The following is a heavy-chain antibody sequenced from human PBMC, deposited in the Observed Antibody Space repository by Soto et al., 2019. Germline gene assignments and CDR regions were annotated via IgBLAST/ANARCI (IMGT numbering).Heavy chain of an antibody. CDR3: ARVRGHAFDI. V-gene: IGHV4-31*03. Sequence: QVQLQESGPGLVKPSQTQSLNCSVSGGSINSGDYHWSWIRQHAGQGLEWIGYIYYSGTTYYNPSLKSRVTISIDTSKNQFSLEMTSVTAAGTAVYYCARVRGHAFDIRGQGTMVTVSS. CDR1: GGSINSGDYH. D-gene: IGHD3-10*01. J-gene: IGHJ3*02. CDR2: IYYSGTT.